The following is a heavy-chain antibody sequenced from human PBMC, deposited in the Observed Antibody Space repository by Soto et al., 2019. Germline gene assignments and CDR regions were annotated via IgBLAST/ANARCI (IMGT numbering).Heavy chain of an antibody. J-gene: IGHJ6*02. CDR1: GYTFTGYS. V-gene: IGHV1-2*02. D-gene: IGHD3-3*01. CDR3: ARWSYDFWKNGMDV. Sequence: ASVEVSCEASGYTFTGYSMYWVRHAPGQGLEWMGWINPNSGGTNYAQKFQGRFPIPRDNSKNTLYLQMNSLRAEDTAVYYCARWSYDFWKNGMDVWGHGTTVTVSS. CDR2: INPNSGGT.